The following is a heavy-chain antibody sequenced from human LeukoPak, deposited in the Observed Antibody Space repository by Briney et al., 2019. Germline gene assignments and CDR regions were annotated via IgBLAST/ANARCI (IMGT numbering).Heavy chain of an antibody. CDR1: GYTFTSYY. CDR3: ARESSTSFEDYYYYYMDV. CDR2: INPSGGST. Sequence: GASVKVSCKASGYTFTSYYMHWVRQAPGQGLEWMGIINPSGGSTSYAQKFQGRVTMTRDTSTSTVYMELSSLRSEDTAVYYSARESSTSFEDYYYYYMDVWGKGTTVTVSS. D-gene: IGHD2-2*01. J-gene: IGHJ6*03. V-gene: IGHV1-46*01.